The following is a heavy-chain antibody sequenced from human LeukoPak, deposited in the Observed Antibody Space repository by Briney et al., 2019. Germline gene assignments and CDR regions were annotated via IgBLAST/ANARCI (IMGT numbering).Heavy chain of an antibody. V-gene: IGHV5-51*01. D-gene: IGHD3-10*02. Sequence: GESLKISCKGSGYSFTSYWIGWVRQMPGKGLEWMGIIYPGDSDTRYSPSFQGQVTISADKSVSTAYLQWSSLKASDTAMYYCARATMLRGDAFDIWGQGTMVTVSS. CDR1: GYSFTSYW. CDR3: ARATMLRGDAFDI. J-gene: IGHJ3*02. CDR2: IYPGDSDT.